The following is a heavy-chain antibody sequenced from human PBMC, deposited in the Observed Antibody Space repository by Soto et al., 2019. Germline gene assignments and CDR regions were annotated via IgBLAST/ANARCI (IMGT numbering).Heavy chain of an antibody. V-gene: IGHV3-23*01. CDR2: ISGSGGST. CDR3: AKDGITMVRGVIWFDY. D-gene: IGHD3-10*01. Sequence: GGSLRLSCAASGFTFSSYAMSWVRQAPGKGLEWVSAISGSGGSTYYADSVKGRFTISRDNSKNTLYLQMNSLRAEDTAVYYCAKDGITMVRGVIWFDYWGQGTLVTVSS. J-gene: IGHJ4*02. CDR1: GFTFSSYA.